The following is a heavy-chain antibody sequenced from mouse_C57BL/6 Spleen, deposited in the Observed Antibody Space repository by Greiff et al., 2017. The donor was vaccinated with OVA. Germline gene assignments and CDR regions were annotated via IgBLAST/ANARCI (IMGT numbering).Heavy chain of an antibody. V-gene: IGHV5-6*01. CDR1: GFTFSSYG. CDR2: ISSGGSYT. D-gene: IGHD2-3*01. J-gene: IGHJ2*01. Sequence: EVQRVESGGDLVKPGGSLKLSCAASGFTFSSYGMSWVRQTPDKRLEWVATISSGGSYTYYPDSVKGRFTISRDNAKNTLYLQMSSLKSEDTAMYYCARHETDGYFDYWGQGTTLTVSS. CDR3: ARHETDGYFDY.